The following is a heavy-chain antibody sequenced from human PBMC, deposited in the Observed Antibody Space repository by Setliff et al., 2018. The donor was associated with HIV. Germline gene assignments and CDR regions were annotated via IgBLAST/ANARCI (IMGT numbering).Heavy chain of an antibody. CDR1: GFTFSNAW. CDR2: SRNKANSYPT. V-gene: IGHV3-72*01. D-gene: IGHD3-16*01. Sequence: LRLSCAASGFTFSNAWMNWVRQAPGKGLEWVGRSRNKANSYPTEYAASVQGRFTISRDDSKSSLYLQMNSLKIDDTAVYYCISGGTSPFFHYWGQGTLVTVSS. J-gene: IGHJ4*02. CDR3: ISGGTSPFFHY.